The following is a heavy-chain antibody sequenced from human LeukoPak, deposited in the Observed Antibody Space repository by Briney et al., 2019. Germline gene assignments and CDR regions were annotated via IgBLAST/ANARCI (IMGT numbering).Heavy chain of an antibody. Sequence: PGGSLRLSCAASGFTFSSYSMNWVRQAPGKGLEWVSSISSSSSYIYYADSVKGRFTISRDNAKNSLYLQMNSLRAEDTAVYYCARDHIVVVPAATILYGMDVWGQGTTVTVSS. J-gene: IGHJ6*02. D-gene: IGHD2-2*01. CDR1: GFTFSSYS. CDR3: ARDHIVVVPAATILYGMDV. CDR2: ISSSSSYI. V-gene: IGHV3-21*01.